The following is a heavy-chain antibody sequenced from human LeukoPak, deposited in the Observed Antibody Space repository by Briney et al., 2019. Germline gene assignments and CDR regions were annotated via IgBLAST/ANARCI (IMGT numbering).Heavy chain of an antibody. J-gene: IGHJ6*02. Sequence: GESLRISCKGSGYSFTSYWISWVRQMPGKGLEWMGRIDPSDSYTNYSPSFQGHVTISADKSISTAYLQWGSLKASDTAMYYCARLAVTSYYYYGMDVWGQGTTVTVSS. CDR2: IDPSDSYT. CDR1: GYSFTSYW. V-gene: IGHV5-10-1*01. CDR3: ARLAVTSYYYYGMDV. D-gene: IGHD4-17*01.